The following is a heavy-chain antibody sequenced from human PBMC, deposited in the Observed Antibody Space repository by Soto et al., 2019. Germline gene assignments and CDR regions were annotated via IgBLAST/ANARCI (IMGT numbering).Heavy chain of an antibody. V-gene: IGHV4-28*01. CDR3: ARREIQGPIDY. D-gene: IGHD1-26*01. CDR2: IYYSGTT. CDR1: GYSISSSSW. J-gene: IGHJ4*02. Sequence: SETMSLTCAVAGYSISSSSWWGWIRQPPGKGLEWIGYIYYSGTTYYNPSLKSRVTMSVDTSKNQFSLKLTSVTAVDTAVYYCARREIQGPIDYWGQGTLVTVSS.